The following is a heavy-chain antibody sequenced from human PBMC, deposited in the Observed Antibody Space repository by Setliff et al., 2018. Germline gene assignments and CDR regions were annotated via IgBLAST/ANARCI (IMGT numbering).Heavy chain of an antibody. V-gene: IGHV4-38-2*02. J-gene: IGHJ3*02. D-gene: IGHD3-3*01. Sequence: SETLSLTCSVSDFSINSGYYWGWIRQSPGEGLEWIGSIYRNGNTYYNPSLKSRVTISVDTSKNQFSLRLSSVTAADTAMYYCARDATYYDFWSDYSPDAFDIWGQGTMVSVSS. CDR3: ARDATYYDFWSDYSPDAFDI. CDR1: DFSINSGYY. CDR2: IYRNGNT.